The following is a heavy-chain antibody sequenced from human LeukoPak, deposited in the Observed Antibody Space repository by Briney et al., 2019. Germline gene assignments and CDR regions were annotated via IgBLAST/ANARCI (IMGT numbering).Heavy chain of an antibody. V-gene: IGHV5-10-1*01. J-gene: IGHJ5*01. Sequence: GESLKISCQDSGYRFPNFWLTRVRQLPGKGLEWMGRIDPSDSFINYNPSFQGHVTISADKSSNTAYLQWSSLKASDTAVYYCARQPPRGYNSAWFDSWGQGTLVTVSS. D-gene: IGHD6-19*01. CDR3: ARQPPRGYNSAWFDS. CDR1: GYRFPNFW. CDR2: IDPSDSFI.